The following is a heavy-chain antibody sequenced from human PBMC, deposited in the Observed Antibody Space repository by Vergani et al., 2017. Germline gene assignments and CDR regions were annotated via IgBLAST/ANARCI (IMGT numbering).Heavy chain of an antibody. D-gene: IGHD4-11*01. V-gene: IGHV4-34*01. CDR1: CGSFTSYH. Sequence: QVQLQQWGGGLLKPSETLSLTCVVHCGSFTSYHWTWIRQSPGEGLEWVGDIDHTGRPDYNPSLKSRLTMSVNKSRNQFSLTPNSLTATDTAIYFCARVNTETNGHLYYYYYMDVWGQGTAVTVS. CDR3: ARVNTETNGHLYYYYYMDV. J-gene: IGHJ6*03. CDR2: IDHTGRP.